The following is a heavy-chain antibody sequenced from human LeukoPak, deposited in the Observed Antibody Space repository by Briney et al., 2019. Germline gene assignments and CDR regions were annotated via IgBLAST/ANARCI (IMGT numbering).Heavy chain of an antibody. Sequence: GGSLRLSCAASGFTFSGSAMHWVRQASGKGLEWVGRIRSKANSYATAYAASMKGRFTISRDDSKNTAYLQMNGLKTEDTAVYYCTSYYYDRSGYPIPGDYWGQGTLVTVSS. CDR2: IRSKANSYAT. D-gene: IGHD3-22*01. J-gene: IGHJ4*02. CDR1: GFTFSGSA. CDR3: TSYYYDRSGYPIPGDY. V-gene: IGHV3-73*01.